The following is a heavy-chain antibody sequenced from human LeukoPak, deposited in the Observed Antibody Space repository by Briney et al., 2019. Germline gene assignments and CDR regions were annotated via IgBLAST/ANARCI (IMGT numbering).Heavy chain of an antibody. CDR2: VYYSGNT. Sequence: SETLSLTCNVSGGSIRSSSYYWGWIRQPPGKGLEWIGNVYYSGNTYYNPSLKSRVTISLDTSKNQFSLKLNSVTAADTAVFYCAREPITSGGNDAFDIWGQGTMVTVSS. V-gene: IGHV4-39*02. J-gene: IGHJ3*02. D-gene: IGHD3-16*01. CDR3: AREPITSGGNDAFDI. CDR1: GGSIRSSSYY.